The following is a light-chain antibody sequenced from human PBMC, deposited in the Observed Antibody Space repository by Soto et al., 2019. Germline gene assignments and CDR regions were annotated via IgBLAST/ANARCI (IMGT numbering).Light chain of an antibody. CDR2: EVS. Sequence: QSALTQPASVSGSPGQSITISCTGTSSDVGGYNYVSWYQQHPGKAPKLMSYEVSNRPSGDSDRFSGSKSGNTASLTISGLQAEDEADYYCSSYTSSSTPYVFGSGTKLTVL. CDR1: SSDVGGYNY. V-gene: IGLV2-14*03. CDR3: SSYTSSSTPYV. J-gene: IGLJ1*01.